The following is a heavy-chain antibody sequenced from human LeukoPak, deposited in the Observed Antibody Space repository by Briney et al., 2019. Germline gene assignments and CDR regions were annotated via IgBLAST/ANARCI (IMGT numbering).Heavy chain of an antibody. J-gene: IGHJ5*02. CDR1: GYTLTELS. V-gene: IGHV1-24*01. CDR3: VSGSYGWFDP. D-gene: IGHD1-26*01. Sequence: ASVKVSCKVSGYTLTELSMHWVRQAPGKGLEWMGGFDPEDGETIYAQKFQGRVTMTEDTSTDIAYMELSSLRSEDTAVYYCVSGSYGWFDPWGQGTLVTVSS. CDR2: FDPEDGET.